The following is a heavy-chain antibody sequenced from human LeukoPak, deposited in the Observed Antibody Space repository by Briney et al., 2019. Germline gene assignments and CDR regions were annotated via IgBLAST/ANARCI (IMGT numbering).Heavy chain of an antibody. CDR2: ISYDGSNK. CDR3: AKGTYYYGSTESTGSWYFDL. Sequence: PGRSLRLSCAASGFTFSSYGMHWVRQAPGEGLEWVAVISYDGSNKYYADSVKGRFTISRDNSKNTLYLQMNSLRAEDTAVYYCAKGTYYYGSTESTGSWYFDLWGRGTLVTVSS. CDR1: GFTFSSYG. D-gene: IGHD3-10*01. V-gene: IGHV3-30*18. J-gene: IGHJ2*01.